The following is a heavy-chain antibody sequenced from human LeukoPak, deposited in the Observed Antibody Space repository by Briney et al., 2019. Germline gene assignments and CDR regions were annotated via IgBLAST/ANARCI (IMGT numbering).Heavy chain of an antibody. J-gene: IGHJ4*02. CDR1: GFTFSTFA. D-gene: IGHD3-22*01. CDR3: ARGPPMYSYGSTAYHYYYFEY. CDR2: ILYDGSNK. V-gene: IGHV3-30*04. Sequence: GGSLRLSCAASGFTFSTFAMRWVRQAPGKGLEWVALILYDGSNKYYAESVKGPFSISRDNSKNTLYLQMNSLRPDDTAVYFCARGPPMYSYGSTAYHYYYFEYWGQGTLVTVSS.